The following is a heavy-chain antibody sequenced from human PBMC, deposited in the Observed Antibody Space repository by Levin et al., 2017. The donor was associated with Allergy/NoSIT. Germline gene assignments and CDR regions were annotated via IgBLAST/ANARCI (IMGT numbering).Heavy chain of an antibody. Sequence: SETLSLTCAVSDFSISRGDWWGWIRQPPGKGLEWIGYIYRNGNTYYNPSLKSRVTMSVDTSKNQFSLNLSSVTAVDTATYYCARKPDSSGYFTFDVWGQGAMVTVSS. CDR3: ARKPDSSGYFTFDV. J-gene: IGHJ3*01. V-gene: IGHV4-28*01. D-gene: IGHD3-22*01. CDR2: IYRNGNT. CDR1: DFSISRGDW.